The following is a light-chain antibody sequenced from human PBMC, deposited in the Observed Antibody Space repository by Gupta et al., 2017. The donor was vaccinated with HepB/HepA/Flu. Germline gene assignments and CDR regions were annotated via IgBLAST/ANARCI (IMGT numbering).Light chain of an antibody. Sequence: EIVMTQSPATLSVSPGERATLSCRASQSVSSNLAWDQQKPGQAPRLLIYGASTRATGIPARFSGSGSGTEFTLTISSLQSEDFAVYYCQHHETFGQGTKVEIK. J-gene: IGKJ1*01. CDR1: QSVSSN. CDR2: GAS. CDR3: QHHET. V-gene: IGKV3-15*01.